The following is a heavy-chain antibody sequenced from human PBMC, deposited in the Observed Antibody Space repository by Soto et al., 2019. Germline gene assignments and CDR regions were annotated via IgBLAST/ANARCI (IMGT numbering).Heavy chain of an antibody. V-gene: IGHV3-21*01. J-gene: IGHJ4*02. CDR1: GFTFSSYS. Sequence: GGSLRLSCAASGFTFSSYSMNWVRQAPGKGLEWVSSISSSSSYIYYADSVKGRFTISRDNAKNSLYLQMNSLRAEDTAVYYCARPTPYCSGGSCRPAAPLDYWGQGTLVTVS. D-gene: IGHD2-15*01. CDR3: ARPTPYCSGGSCRPAAPLDY. CDR2: ISSSSSYI.